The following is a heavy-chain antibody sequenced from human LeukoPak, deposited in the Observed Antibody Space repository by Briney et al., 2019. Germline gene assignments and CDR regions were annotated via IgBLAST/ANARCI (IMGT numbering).Heavy chain of an antibody. CDR2: ISGSGAYT. J-gene: IGHJ4*02. CDR3: AKDIGPDYGDYLDY. D-gene: IGHD4-17*01. V-gene: IGHV3-23*01. CDR1: GFTFSSYA. Sequence: GGSLRLSCAAPGFTFSSYAMAWVRQAPGKGLEWVSAISGSGAYTYYADSVKGRFAISTDSSKNMLYLQMNSLRAEDTAIYYCAKDIGPDYGDYLDYWGQGTLVTVSS.